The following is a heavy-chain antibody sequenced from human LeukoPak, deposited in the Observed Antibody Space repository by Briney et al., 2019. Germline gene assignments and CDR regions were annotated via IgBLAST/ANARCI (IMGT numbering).Heavy chain of an antibody. CDR1: GGSISSYY. D-gene: IGHD3-22*01. J-gene: IGHJ5*02. V-gene: IGHV4-59*01. CDR3: ARVAYDSSGYYYLNWFDP. CDR2: IYYSGST. Sequence: SETLSLTCTVSGGSISSYYWSWIRQPPGKGLEWIGNIYYSGSTNYNPSLKRRVTISVDTSKNQFALKLSSVTAADTAVYYCARVAYDSSGYYYLNWFDPWGQETLVTVPS.